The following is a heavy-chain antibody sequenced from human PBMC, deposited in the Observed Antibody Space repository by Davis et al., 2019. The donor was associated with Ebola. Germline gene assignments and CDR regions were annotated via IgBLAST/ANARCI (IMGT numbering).Heavy chain of an antibody. CDR3: AQRRVDYYGSGSFDY. Sequence: SGPTLVKPTPTLTLTCTFSGFSLSTSGVGVGWIRQPPGKALEWLALIYWDDDKRYSPSLKSRLTITKDTSKNQVVLTMTNMDPVDTGTYYCAQRRVDYYGSGSFDYWGQGTLVTVSS. CDR2: IYWDDDK. CDR1: GFSLSTSGVG. J-gene: IGHJ4*02. V-gene: IGHV2-5*02. D-gene: IGHD3-10*01.